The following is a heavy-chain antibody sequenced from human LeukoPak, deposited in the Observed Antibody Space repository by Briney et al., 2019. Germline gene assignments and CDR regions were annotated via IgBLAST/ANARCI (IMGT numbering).Heavy chain of an antibody. CDR1: GYTFTSYG. V-gene: IGHV1-18*01. CDR3: ALTTVTTDDAFDI. J-gene: IGHJ3*02. CDR2: ISAYNGNT. D-gene: IGHD4-17*01. Sequence: ASVKDSCKASGYTFTSYGISWVRQAPGQGLECMGWISAYNGNTNYAQKLQGRVTMTTDTSTSTAYMELRSLRSDDTAVYYCALTTVTTDDAFDIWGQGTMVTVSS.